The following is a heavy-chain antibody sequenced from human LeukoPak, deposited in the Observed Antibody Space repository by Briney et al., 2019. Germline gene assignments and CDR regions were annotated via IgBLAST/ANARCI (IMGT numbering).Heavy chain of an antibody. D-gene: IGHD3-10*01. J-gene: IGHJ4*02. CDR2: ISKDGRKN. Sequence: GRSLRLSCEASGFSFSTSGVHWVRQAPGKGLEWMAVISKDGRKNHYADSVKGHFTISRDNSKSALFLQMNSLRPEDTAIYYCARDLLNYGSAYYDVGIFDSWGQGTLVTVSS. V-gene: IGHV3-30*04. CDR1: GFSFSTSG. CDR3: ARDLLNYGSAYYDVGIFDS.